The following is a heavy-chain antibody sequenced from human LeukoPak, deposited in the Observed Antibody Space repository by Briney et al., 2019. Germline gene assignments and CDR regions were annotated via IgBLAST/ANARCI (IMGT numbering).Heavy chain of an antibody. D-gene: IGHD3-9*01. CDR1: GGSISSSSW. CDR2: IYHSGSS. Sequence: PSGTLSLTCAVSGGSISSSSWWSLVRQTPGKGLEWIGEIYHSGSSNCNPSLKSRVTISADQPKRQFSLKLSSVTAADTAVYYCARARIDWLLVFDYWGQGTLVTVSS. J-gene: IGHJ4*02. V-gene: IGHV4-4*02. CDR3: ARARIDWLLVFDY.